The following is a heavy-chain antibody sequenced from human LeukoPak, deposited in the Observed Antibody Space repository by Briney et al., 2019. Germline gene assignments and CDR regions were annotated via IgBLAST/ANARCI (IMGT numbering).Heavy chain of an antibody. CDR1: GYTFTSYY. J-gene: IGHJ4*02. CDR3: ATVPKYGEVSIDY. V-gene: IGHV1-46*01. CDR2: INPSGGST. D-gene: IGHD3-10*01. Sequence: ASVKVSCKASGYTFTSYYMHWVRQAPGQGLERMGIINPSGGSTSYAQKFQGRVTMTRDTSASTVYMELGSLRSEDTAVYCCATVPKYGEVSIDYWGQGTWVTVSS.